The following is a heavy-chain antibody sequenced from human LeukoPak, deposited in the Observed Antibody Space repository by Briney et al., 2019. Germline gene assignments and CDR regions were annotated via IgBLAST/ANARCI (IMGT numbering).Heavy chain of an antibody. CDR3: AKAQSKAVPNYYYMDV. V-gene: IGHV3-30*18. Sequence: GGSLRPSCAASGFTFSSYGMHWVRQAPGKGLEWVAVISYDGSNKYYADSVKGRFTISRDNSKNTLYLQMNSLRAEDTAVYYCAKAQSKAVPNYYYMDVWGKGTTVTVSS. D-gene: IGHD3-10*02. J-gene: IGHJ6*03. CDR2: ISYDGSNK. CDR1: GFTFSSYG.